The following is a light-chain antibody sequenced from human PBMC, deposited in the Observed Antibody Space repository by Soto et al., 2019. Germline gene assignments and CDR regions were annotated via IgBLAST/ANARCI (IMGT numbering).Light chain of an antibody. V-gene: IGKV3-20*01. J-gene: IGKJ5*01. CDR1: QSVSNNY. CDR2: GAS. CDR3: QFYGSSLIT. Sequence: MVLTQSPGTLSLSPGERATLSCRASQSVSNNYLAWYQQKPGQAPRLLIYGASNRATGIPDRFSGSGSGTDFTLTISRLEPEDFAIYYCQFYGSSLITVGPGTRLEIK.